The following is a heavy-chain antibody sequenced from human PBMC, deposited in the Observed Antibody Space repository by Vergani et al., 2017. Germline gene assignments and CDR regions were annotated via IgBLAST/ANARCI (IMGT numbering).Heavy chain of an antibody. D-gene: IGHD5-18*01. CDR3: SRGRKYSFGYSDY. Sequence: EVQLVESGGGLVPPGRSLRLSCAASGFSFGDYAMTWVRQAPGKGLEWVAFIRNKAYGGKTEYAASVKGRFTISRDDSKRLASLQLSGLKTEDTAVYFCSRGRKYSFGYSDYWCRRTMVTVAS. J-gene: IGHJ4*02. CDR1: GFSFGDYA. V-gene: IGHV3-49*04. CDR2: IRNKAYGGKT.